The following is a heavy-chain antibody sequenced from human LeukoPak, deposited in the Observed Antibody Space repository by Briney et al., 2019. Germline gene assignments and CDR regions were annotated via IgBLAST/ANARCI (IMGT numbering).Heavy chain of an antibody. V-gene: IGHV5-51*01. J-gene: IGHJ6*02. CDR3: ARFRQQFTLPGYYYGMDV. CDR2: IYPGDSDT. D-gene: IGHD6-13*01. Sequence: GESLKISCKGSGYSFTSYWIGWVRQMPGKGLEWMGIIYPGDSDTRYSPSFQGQVTISADKSISTAYLQWSSLKASDTAMYYCARFRQQFTLPGYYYGMDVWGQGTTVTVSS. CDR1: GYSFTSYW.